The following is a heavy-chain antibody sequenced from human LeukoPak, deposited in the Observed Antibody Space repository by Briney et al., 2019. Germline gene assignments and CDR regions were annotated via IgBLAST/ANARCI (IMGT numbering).Heavy chain of an antibody. CDR2: MYYTGSS. Sequence: SETLSLTCSVSGDSISSSMYYWGWIRQPPGRGLEWIGNMYYTGSSSYNSSLKSRVTISVDTSKNQFSLQLSSVTAADTAVYYCARENYCTNGVCWAFDPWGQGTLVTVSS. V-gene: IGHV4-39*07. J-gene: IGHJ5*02. CDR1: GDSISSSMYY. CDR3: ARENYCTNGVCWAFDP. D-gene: IGHD2-8*01.